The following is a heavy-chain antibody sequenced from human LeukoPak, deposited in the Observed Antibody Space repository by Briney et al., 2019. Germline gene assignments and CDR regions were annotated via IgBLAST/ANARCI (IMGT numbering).Heavy chain of an antibody. J-gene: IGHJ4*02. CDR3: ARDKYGDYRYFDY. CDR2: INWNGVFT. Sequence: GGSLRLSCAASGFTFDDYGFIWLRQVPGKGLEWVFGINWNGVFTTYADSVRGRFTISRDNAKNSLYLQMHSLTTEDTAFYYCARDKYGDYRYFDYWAQGTLVTVSS. V-gene: IGHV3-20*04. CDR1: GFTFDDYG. D-gene: IGHD4-17*01.